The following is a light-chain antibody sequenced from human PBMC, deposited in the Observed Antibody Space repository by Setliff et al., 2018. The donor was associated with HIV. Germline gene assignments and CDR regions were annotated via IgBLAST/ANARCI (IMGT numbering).Light chain of an antibody. V-gene: IGLV2-14*03. J-gene: IGLJ1*01. CDR2: DVS. CDR3: CSYAGTYTYI. CDR1: SSDVGGYNY. Sequence: QSALAQPASVSGSRGQSITISCTGTSSDVGGYNYVSWYQQHPGKAPKLMIYDVSNRPSGVSNRFSGSKSGDTASLTISGLQSEDEADYYCCSYAGTYTYIFGTGTKATVL.